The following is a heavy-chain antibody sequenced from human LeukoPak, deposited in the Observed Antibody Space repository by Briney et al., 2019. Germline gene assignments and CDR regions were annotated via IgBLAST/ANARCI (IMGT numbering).Heavy chain of an antibody. Sequence: SETLSLTCTVSRGSISGYYWSWIRQPAGKGLEWIGRIHITQTTNYNPSFESRVTLSVDSSKSQFSLRLRSVTAADTAVYYCSSGAPDALAVEYNWLDPWGQGTLVTVSS. CDR1: RGSISGYY. CDR3: SSGAPDALAVEYNWLDP. CDR2: IHITQTT. D-gene: IGHD2-15*01. V-gene: IGHV4-4*07. J-gene: IGHJ5*02.